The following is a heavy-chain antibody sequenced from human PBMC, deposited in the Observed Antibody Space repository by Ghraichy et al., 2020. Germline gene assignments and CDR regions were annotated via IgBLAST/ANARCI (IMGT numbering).Heavy chain of an antibody. Sequence: GGSLRLSCAASGFTFSSYWMSWVRQAPGKGLEWVANIKQDGSEKYYVDSVKGRFTISRDNAKNSLYLQMNSLRAEDTAVYYCARSRTSGSRQTKYYYYYYYMDVWGKGTTVTVSS. CDR3: ARSRTSGSRQTKYYYYYYYMDV. J-gene: IGHJ6*03. D-gene: IGHD5/OR15-5a*01. V-gene: IGHV3-7*03. CDR2: IKQDGSEK. CDR1: GFTFSSYW.